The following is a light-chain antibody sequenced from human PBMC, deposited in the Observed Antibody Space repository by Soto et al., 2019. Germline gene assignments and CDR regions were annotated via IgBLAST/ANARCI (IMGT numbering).Light chain of an antibody. Sequence: DIQMTQSPSTLSAYVGDRVTITCRASKSINSWLAWSQQKTGKAPELLIYNAPSLESGIPSRFSGSGSGTEFTLTITSLQPDEFATYYYQQYNSYSRTFGQGSKLEIK. CDR1: KSINSW. CDR3: QQYNSYSRT. V-gene: IGKV1-5*03. CDR2: NAP. J-gene: IGKJ2*01.